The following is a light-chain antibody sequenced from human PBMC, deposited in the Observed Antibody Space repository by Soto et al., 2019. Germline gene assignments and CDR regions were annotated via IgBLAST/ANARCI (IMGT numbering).Light chain of an antibody. J-gene: IGLJ1*01. CDR2: DVS. CDR1: SNDVGGYNY. Sequence: SALTQPASGTGSPGQSITISCTRTSNDVGGYNYVSLYQQHPGKAHKLRLYDVSNRPSGVSNRFSGSKSGNTASLTISGLQAEDEADCYCNSYTSSSILLVFGTGTKVTVL. V-gene: IGLV2-14*01. CDR3: NSYTSSSILLV.